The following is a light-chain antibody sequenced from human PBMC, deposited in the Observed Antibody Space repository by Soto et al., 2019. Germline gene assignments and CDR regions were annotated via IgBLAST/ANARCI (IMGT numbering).Light chain of an antibody. CDR3: SSYAGSNTVV. CDR2: DVS. CDR1: SSDVGGYNY. V-gene: IGLV2-8*01. Sequence: QSVLTQPPSASGSPGQSVTISCTGTSSDVGGYNYVSWYQQQSGKAPKLMIYDVSKRPSGIPDRFSGSKSGNTASLTVSGLQAEDEADYYCSSYAGSNTVVFGGGTKLTVL. J-gene: IGLJ2*01.